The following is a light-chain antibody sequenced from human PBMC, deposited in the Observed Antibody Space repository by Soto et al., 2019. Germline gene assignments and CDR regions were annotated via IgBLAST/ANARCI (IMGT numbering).Light chain of an antibody. V-gene: IGKV2-28*01. CDR1: QSLLYSNGDTY. Sequence: DIVMTQSPLSLPVAPGEPASISCRSSQSLLYSNGDTYLTWFLQKPGQSPQLLFFLGSNRASGVPDRFRGSGSGTDFTLQISSVEAEDVGLYYCMQGLQTPWTFGQGTKVEIK. CDR2: LGS. CDR3: MQGLQTPWT. J-gene: IGKJ1*01.